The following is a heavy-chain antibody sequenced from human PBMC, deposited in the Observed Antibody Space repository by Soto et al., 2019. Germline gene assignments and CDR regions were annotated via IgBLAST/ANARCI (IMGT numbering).Heavy chain of an antibody. Sequence: GGSPRLSCAASGFTFSSYWMHWFRQAPGKGLVWVSRINSDGSSTTYADSVKGRFTVSRDNAKNTLYLQMKSLRGEDTALYYCATLASIQPERFDYWGQGTQVTVSS. CDR3: ATLASIQPERFDY. D-gene: IGHD1-1*01. CDR2: INSDGSST. V-gene: IGHV3-74*01. CDR1: GFTFSSYW. J-gene: IGHJ4*02.